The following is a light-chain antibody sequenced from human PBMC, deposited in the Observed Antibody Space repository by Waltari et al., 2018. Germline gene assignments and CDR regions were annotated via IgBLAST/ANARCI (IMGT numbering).Light chain of an antibody. Sequence: GQVTISFRASEGIRHYVVWYHQKPGKAPKLLIYAASTLQSGGPSRVSGSGSGTDFTLTIRCLQSEDFATYFCQHYYSYPRTFGQGTKLEIK. V-gene: IGKV1-8*01. CDR1: EGIRHY. CDR2: AAS. J-gene: IGKJ1*01. CDR3: QHYYSYPRT.